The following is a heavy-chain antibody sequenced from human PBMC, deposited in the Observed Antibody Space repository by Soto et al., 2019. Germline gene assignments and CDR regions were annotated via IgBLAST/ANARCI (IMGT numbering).Heavy chain of an antibody. CDR3: AREGGYCSSTSCSSGMDV. V-gene: IGHV1-46*01. CDR1: GYTFTSYY. CDR2: INPSGGST. D-gene: IGHD2-2*01. J-gene: IGHJ6*02. Sequence: ASVKVSCKASGYTFTSYYMHWVRQASGQGLEWMGIINPSGGSTSYAQKFQGRVTMTRDTSTSTVYMELSSLRSEDTAVYYCAREGGYCSSTSCSSGMDVWGQGTTVTVSS.